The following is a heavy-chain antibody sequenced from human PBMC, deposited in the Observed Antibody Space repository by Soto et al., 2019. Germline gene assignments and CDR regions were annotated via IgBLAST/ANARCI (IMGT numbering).Heavy chain of an antibody. Sequence: QVQLQQWGAGLLKPSETLSLTCAVYGGSFSGYYWSWIRKPPGKGLEWIGEINHSGSTNYNPSLKSRVTISVDTSKNQFSLKLSSVTAADTAVYYCARGTETAPLDYWGQGTLVTVS. CDR1: GGSFSGYY. J-gene: IGHJ4*02. V-gene: IGHV4-34*01. CDR3: ARGTETAPLDY. D-gene: IGHD5-18*01. CDR2: INHSGST.